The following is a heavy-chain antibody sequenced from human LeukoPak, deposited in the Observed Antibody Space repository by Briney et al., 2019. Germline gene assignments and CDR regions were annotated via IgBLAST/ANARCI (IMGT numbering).Heavy chain of an antibody. CDR1: GYTFTSYA. CDR3: ARDRRIAVAGGNWFDP. Sequence: ASVKVSCKASGYTFTSYAMHWVRQAPGQRLEWMGWKNAGNGNTKYSQKFQGRVTITRDTSASTAYMELSSLRSEDTAVYYCARDRRIAVAGGNWFDPWGQGTLVTVSS. V-gene: IGHV1-3*01. J-gene: IGHJ5*02. D-gene: IGHD6-19*01. CDR2: KNAGNGNT.